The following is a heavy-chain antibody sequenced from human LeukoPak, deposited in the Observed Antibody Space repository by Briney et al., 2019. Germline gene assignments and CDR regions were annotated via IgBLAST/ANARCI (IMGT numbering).Heavy chain of an antibody. CDR2: IYYSGST. Sequence: SETLSLTCTVSGGSISSYYWSLIRQPPGKGLEWIGYIYYSGSTNYNPSLKSRVTISVDTSKNQFSLKLSSVTAADTAVYYCARHHDYSNYNVVDYWGQGTLVTVSS. V-gene: IGHV4-59*08. D-gene: IGHD4-11*01. J-gene: IGHJ4*02. CDR3: ARHHDYSNYNVVDY. CDR1: GGSISSYY.